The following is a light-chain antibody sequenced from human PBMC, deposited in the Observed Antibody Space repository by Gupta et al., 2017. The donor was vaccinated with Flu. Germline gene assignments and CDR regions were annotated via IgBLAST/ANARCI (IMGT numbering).Light chain of an antibody. J-gene: IGLJ2*01. CDR2: EVN. V-gene: IGLV2-14*01. CDR3: SAYTGRSTLVL. Sequence: QSALTPPASVSGSPGQSITISCPGSSSDIGGYIYVSCYQHHPGKAPKLLLYEVNHRASGVSNRFSASKSGNTASLTISGLQPEDEATYYCSAYTGRSTLVLFGGGTKLTVL. CDR1: SSDIGGYIY.